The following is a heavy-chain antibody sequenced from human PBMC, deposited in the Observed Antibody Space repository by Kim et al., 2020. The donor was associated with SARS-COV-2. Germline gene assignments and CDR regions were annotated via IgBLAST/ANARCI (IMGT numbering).Heavy chain of an antibody. Sequence: SVKVSCKASGGTFSSYAISWVRQAPGQGLEWMGGIIPIFGTANYAQKFQGRVTITADESTSTAYMELSSLRSEDTAVYYCARESGGYAKFDYWGQGTLVTVSS. CDR3: ARESGGYAKFDY. V-gene: IGHV1-69*13. D-gene: IGHD5-12*01. CDR2: IIPIFGTA. CDR1: GGTFSSYA. J-gene: IGHJ4*02.